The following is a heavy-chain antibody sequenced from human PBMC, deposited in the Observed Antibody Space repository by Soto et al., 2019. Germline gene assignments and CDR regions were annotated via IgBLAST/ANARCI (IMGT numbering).Heavy chain of an antibody. CDR3: ASGSALDADS. CDR1: GGTFTSFT. J-gene: IGHJ5*01. V-gene: IGHV1-69*06. Sequence: QVQLVQSGAVVKKPGSSLKVSCRTSGGTFTSFTVSWVRQAPGQALEWMGGIIPLFGSTNYAHKFQGRLTITADRSTATAYLDLRSLKSAATPVYYCASGSALDADSWGQGTLVTVSP. CDR2: IIPLFGST. D-gene: IGHD5-18*01.